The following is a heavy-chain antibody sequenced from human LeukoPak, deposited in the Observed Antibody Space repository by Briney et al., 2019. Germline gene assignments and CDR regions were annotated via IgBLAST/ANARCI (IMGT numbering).Heavy chain of an antibody. CDR3: ARGDLGTSIFGVVFANWFDP. Sequence: SETLSLTCGVSDYSISSRSYWGWIRQPPGKGLEWIGNIYHTGSTYYNPSLKSRVTISIDTSKNKFSLKLSSVTAADTAVYYCARGDLGTSIFGVVFANWFDPWGQGTLVTVSS. CDR1: DYSISSRSY. CDR2: IYHTGST. V-gene: IGHV4-38-2*01. J-gene: IGHJ5*02. D-gene: IGHD3-3*01.